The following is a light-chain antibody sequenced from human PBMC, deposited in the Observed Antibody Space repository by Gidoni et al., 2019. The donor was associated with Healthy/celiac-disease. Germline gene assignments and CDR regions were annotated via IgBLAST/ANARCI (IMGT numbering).Light chain of an antibody. CDR2: GAS. Sequence: ELVMTQSQATLSVSPGERATLSGRASQSVSSNLAWYQQKPGQAPRLLIYGASTRATGIPARFSGSGSGTEFTLTISSLQSEDFAVYYCQQYNNWPPKTFGQGTKVEIK. V-gene: IGKV3-15*01. CDR1: QSVSSN. J-gene: IGKJ1*01. CDR3: QQYNNWPPKT.